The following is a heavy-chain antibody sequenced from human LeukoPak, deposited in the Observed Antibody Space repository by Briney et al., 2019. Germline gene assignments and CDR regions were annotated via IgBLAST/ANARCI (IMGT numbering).Heavy chain of an antibody. V-gene: IGHV4-59*02. J-gene: IGHJ4*02. CDR2: VYHSGST. Sequence: SETLSLTCTVSGGSVSGNSPSSYYWSWIRQPPGRGLEYIGHVYHSGSTNYGPSLRGRVTISLDTSKNQFSLEVTALTAADTAVYYYASEIVGVNSWGQGSLVTVSS. CDR3: ASEIVGVNS. CDR1: GGSVSGNSPSSYY. D-gene: IGHD1-26*01.